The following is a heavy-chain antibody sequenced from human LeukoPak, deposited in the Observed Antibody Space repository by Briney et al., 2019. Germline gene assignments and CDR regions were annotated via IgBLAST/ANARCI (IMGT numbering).Heavy chain of an antibody. CDR2: INPNSGGT. V-gene: IGHV1-2*02. J-gene: IGHJ6*03. CDR3: ARVVRFHYYMDV. CDR1: GYTFTGYY. Sequence: GASVKVSCKASGYTFTGYYMHWVRQAPGQGLEWMGWINPNSGGTNYAQKFQGRVTMTRDTSISTAYMELRRLGSDDTAVYYCARVVRFHYYMDVWGKGTTVTVSS. D-gene: IGHD3-3*01.